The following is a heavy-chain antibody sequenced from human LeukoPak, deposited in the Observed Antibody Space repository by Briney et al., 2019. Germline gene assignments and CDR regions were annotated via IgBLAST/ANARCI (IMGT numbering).Heavy chain of an antibody. CDR2: ISPDGSTT. CDR3: VRGSSTWSPLGDY. Sequence: GGSLRLSCAASGFTFSSYAMSWVRQAPGQGPVWVSRISPDGSTTTYADSVRGRFSISRDNAKNTLYMQMNSLRVDDTAVYYCVRGSSTWSPLGDYWGQGTLVTVST. V-gene: IGHV3-74*01. J-gene: IGHJ4*02. D-gene: IGHD6-13*01. CDR1: GFTFSSYA.